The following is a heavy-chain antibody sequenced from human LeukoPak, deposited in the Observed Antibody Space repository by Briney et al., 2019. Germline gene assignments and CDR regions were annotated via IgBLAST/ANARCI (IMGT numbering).Heavy chain of an antibody. Sequence: GGSLRLSCAASGFTFSSYSMNWVRQAPGKGLEWVSFISSSSSYIYYTDSVKGRFTISRDNAKNSLYLQLNSLRAEDTGLYYCARGVWSSPPFDYWDKGNLVNVSS. CDR1: GFTFSSYS. J-gene: IGHJ4*02. V-gene: IGHV3-21*01. CDR2: ISSSSSYI. D-gene: IGHD6-13*01. CDR3: ARGVWSSPPFDY.